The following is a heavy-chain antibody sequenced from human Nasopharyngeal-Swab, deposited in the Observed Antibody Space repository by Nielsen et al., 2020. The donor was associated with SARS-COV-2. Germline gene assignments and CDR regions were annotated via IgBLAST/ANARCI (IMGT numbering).Heavy chain of an antibody. Sequence: GGSLRLSCAASGFTFSSYGMHWVRQAPGKGLEWVAVIWYDGSNKYYADSVKGRFTISRDNSKNTLYLQMNSLRAEDTAVYYCARVPILWFGELYGMDVWGQGTTVTVSS. D-gene: IGHD3-10*01. J-gene: IGHJ6*02. CDR1: GFTFSSYG. CDR2: IWYDGSNK. V-gene: IGHV3-33*01. CDR3: ARVPILWFGELYGMDV.